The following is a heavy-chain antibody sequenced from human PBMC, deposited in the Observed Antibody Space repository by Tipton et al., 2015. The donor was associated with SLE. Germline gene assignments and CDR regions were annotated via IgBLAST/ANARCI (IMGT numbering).Heavy chain of an antibody. CDR3: AREPIVGTMVNFDI. J-gene: IGHJ3*02. V-gene: IGHV3-7*01. D-gene: IGHD1-26*01. Sequence: GSLRLSCAAPGFSLSNYWLSWVRQAPGKGLEWVANIKQDGSEKYYGDSVKGRFTISRDNAQNSLHLQMNSLRAEDTAVYYCAREPIVGTMVNFDIWGQGTLVTVSS. CDR1: GFSLSNYW. CDR2: IKQDGSEK.